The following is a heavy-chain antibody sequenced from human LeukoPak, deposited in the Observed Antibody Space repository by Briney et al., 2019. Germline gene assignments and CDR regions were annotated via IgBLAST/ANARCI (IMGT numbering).Heavy chain of an antibody. J-gene: IGHJ4*02. CDR3: ARDFYPYYFDY. CDR2: RST. D-gene: IGHD3-3*01. Sequence: SETLSLTCTVSGGSISSSSYYWSWIRQPAGKGLEWIGRRSTNYNPSLKSRVTMSVDTSKNQFSLKLSSVTAADTAVYYCARDFYPYYFDYWGQGTLVTVSS. V-gene: IGHV4-61*02. CDR1: GGSISSSSYY.